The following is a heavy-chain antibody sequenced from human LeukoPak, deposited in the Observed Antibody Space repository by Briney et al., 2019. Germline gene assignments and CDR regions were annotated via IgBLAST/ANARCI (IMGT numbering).Heavy chain of an antibody. J-gene: IGHJ4*02. Sequence: PGGSPRLSCAASGFTFSNDWMSWVRPAPGKGLGWVANITEDGSAKYYVDYVKGRFTISRDNAKNSVYLQMNSLRADDTAVYYCSRLSYDSGTHYTCYEYWGQGTLVTVSS. CDR2: ITEDGSAK. CDR1: GFTFSNDW. V-gene: IGHV3-7*02. CDR3: SRLSYDSGTHYTCYEY. D-gene: IGHD3-10*01.